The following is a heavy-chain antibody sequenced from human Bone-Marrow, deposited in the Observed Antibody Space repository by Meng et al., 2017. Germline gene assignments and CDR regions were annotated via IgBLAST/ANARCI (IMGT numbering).Heavy chain of an antibody. CDR1: GLTFSSYA. J-gene: IGHJ4*02. Sequence: LRLVESGGGLVQPGGSLRLSCAASGLTFSSYAMSWVRQAPGKGLEWVAVISYDGSNKYYADSVKGRFTISRDNSKNTLYLQMNSLRAEDTAVYYCARFALLDYWGQGTLVTVSS. CDR3: ARFALLDY. CDR2: ISYDGSNK. D-gene: IGHD3-10*01. V-gene: IGHV3-30*01.